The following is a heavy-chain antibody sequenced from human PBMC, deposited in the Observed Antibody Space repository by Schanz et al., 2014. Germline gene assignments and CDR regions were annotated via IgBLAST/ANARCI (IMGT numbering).Heavy chain of an antibody. CDR2: IHPSGGST. CDR3: ARGFLASGGKTFDS. J-gene: IGHJ4*02. Sequence: QVQLVQSGAEVEKPGASVTVSCKASGYMYTSHFLHWVRQAPGQGPEWMGIIHPSGGSTNYAQQFLGRLTMTRDTSTNTVYMNLSSLTSADTAVYYCARGFLASGGKTFDSWGQGTLVAVSS. CDR1: GYMYTSHF. V-gene: IGHV1-46*01. D-gene: IGHD1-26*01.